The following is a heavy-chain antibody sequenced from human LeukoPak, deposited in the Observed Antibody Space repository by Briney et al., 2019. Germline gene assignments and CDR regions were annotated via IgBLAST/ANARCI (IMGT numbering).Heavy chain of an antibody. CDR2: IGSTSTDT. Sequence: GGSLRLSCAASGFPFSNYGMNWVRQTPGKGLGWVSYIGSTSTDTYYADSVKGRFTMSRDNAKNSLYLQMNSLRAEDTAVYYCARASRNGYDHWGQGTLDTVSS. J-gene: IGHJ4*02. V-gene: IGHV3-21*05. CDR1: GFPFSNYG. D-gene: IGHD5-24*01. CDR3: ARASRNGYDH.